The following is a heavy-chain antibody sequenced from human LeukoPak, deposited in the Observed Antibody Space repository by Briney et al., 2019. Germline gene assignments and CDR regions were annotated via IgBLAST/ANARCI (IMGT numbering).Heavy chain of an antibody. CDR1: GFTLSGSA. CDR3: AKVGTVYFPLDF. J-gene: IGHJ4*02. V-gene: IGHV3-73*01. D-gene: IGHD2/OR15-2a*01. Sequence: PGGSLRLSCAASGFTLSGSAMHWVRQASGKGLEWVGRIRSKANSYATAYAASVKGRFTISRDDSKNTAYLQMNSLRAGDTAVYYCAKVGTVYFPLDFWGQGTLVTVSS. CDR2: IRSKANSYAT.